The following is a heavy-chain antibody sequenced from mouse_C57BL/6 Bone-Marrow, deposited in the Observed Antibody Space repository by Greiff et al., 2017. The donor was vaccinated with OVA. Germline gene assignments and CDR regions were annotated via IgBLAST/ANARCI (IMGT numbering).Heavy chain of an antibody. V-gene: IGHV1-53*01. D-gene: IGHD3-1*01. CDR3: TRGTSGDY. J-gene: IGHJ2*01. CDR2: INPSNGDT. CDR1: GYTFTSYW. Sequence: QVQLQQPGTELVKPGASVKLSCKASGYTFTSYWIHWVKQRPGQGLEWIGNINPSNGDTAYNQKFKGKAILTADKSSSTAYMELRSLTSEDSAVYYCTRGTSGDYWGQGTTLTVSS.